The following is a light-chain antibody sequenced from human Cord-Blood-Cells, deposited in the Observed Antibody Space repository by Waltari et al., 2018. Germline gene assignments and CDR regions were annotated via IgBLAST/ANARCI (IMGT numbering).Light chain of an antibody. CDR3: SSYAGSNNFVV. Sequence: QSALTQPPSAPGSPGKSVTISCPETSSDVGGYNYVSCYQQHPGKAPKLMIYEVSKRPSGVPERFSGSKSGNTASLTVSGLQAEDEADYYCSSYAGSNNFVVFGGGTKLTVL. CDR1: SSDVGGYNY. J-gene: IGLJ2*01. V-gene: IGLV2-8*01. CDR2: EVS.